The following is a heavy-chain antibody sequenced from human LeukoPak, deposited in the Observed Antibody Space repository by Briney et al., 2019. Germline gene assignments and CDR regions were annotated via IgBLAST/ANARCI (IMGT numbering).Heavy chain of an antibody. V-gene: IGHV3-74*03. CDR3: ARVGLDCSGGSCYDC. Sequence: GGSLRLSCAASGFTFSSYWMHWVRHAPGKGLVWVSHISSDGSSTKYADSVKGRFTISRDNAKNTLYLKMNRLRAEDTAVYYCARVGLDCSGGSCYDCWGQGTLVTVSS. CDR1: GFTFSSYW. CDR2: ISSDGSST. J-gene: IGHJ4*02. D-gene: IGHD2-15*01.